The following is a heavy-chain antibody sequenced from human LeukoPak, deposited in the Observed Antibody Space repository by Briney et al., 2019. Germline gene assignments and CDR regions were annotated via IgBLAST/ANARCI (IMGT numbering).Heavy chain of an antibody. V-gene: IGHV3-53*05. J-gene: IGHJ4*02. Sequence: GGSLRLSCAASGFTVSSNYMSWVRQAPGKGLEWVSIIYSGGSTFYADSVKGRFTISRDNSKNTLYLQMNSLRAEDTAVYYCARDRGYSSSYSDYWGQGTLVTVSS. CDR2: IYSGGST. D-gene: IGHD6-6*01. CDR1: GFTVSSNY. CDR3: ARDRGYSSSYSDY.